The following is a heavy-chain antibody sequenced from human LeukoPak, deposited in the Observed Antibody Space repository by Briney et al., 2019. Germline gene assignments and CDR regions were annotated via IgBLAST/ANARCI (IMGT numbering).Heavy chain of an antibody. J-gene: IGHJ4*02. D-gene: IGHD5-18*01. Sequence: PGGSLRLSCAASGFTFSSYGMPWVRQAPGKGLEWVAVISYDGSNKYYADSVKGRFTISRDNSKNTLYLQMNSLRAEDTAVYYCAKEMDTAMVDYWGQGTLVTVSS. CDR1: GFTFSSYG. V-gene: IGHV3-30*18. CDR3: AKEMDTAMVDY. CDR2: ISYDGSNK.